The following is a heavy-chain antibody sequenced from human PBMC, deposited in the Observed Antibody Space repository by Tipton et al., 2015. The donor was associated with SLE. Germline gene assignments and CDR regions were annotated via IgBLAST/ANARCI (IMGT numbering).Heavy chain of an antibody. CDR1: GGSISSSSYY. D-gene: IGHD2/OR15-2a*01. J-gene: IGHJ2*01. CDR2: IYYSGST. V-gene: IGHV4-39*07. Sequence: TLSLTCTVSGGSISSSSYYWGWIRQPPGKGLEWIGSIYYSGSTYYNPSLKSRVTISVDTSKNQFSLKLSSVTAADTAVHYCARVRNYFDLWGRGTLVTVSS. CDR3: ARVRNYFDL.